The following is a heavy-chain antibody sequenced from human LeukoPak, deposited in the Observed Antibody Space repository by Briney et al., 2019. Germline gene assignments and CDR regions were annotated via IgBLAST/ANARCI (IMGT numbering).Heavy chain of an antibody. D-gene: IGHD3-3*01. J-gene: IGHJ4*02. CDR2: ISGSGETT. CDR1: GFTFSSYA. V-gene: IGHV3-23*01. CDR3: ARDPTDYDFWSGYYYQDY. Sequence: GGSLRLSCAASGFTFSSYAMSWVRQAPGKGLEWVSDISGSGETTYYADSVKGRFTISRDSSKNTLYLRMNSLRAEDTAVYYCARDPTDYDFWSGYYYQDYWGQGTLVTVSS.